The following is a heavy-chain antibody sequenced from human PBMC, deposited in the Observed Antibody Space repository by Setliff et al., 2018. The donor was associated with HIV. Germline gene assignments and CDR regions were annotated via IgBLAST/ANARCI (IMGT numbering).Heavy chain of an antibody. Sequence: SETLSLTCTVSGGSISSSSYYWGWIRQPPGKGLEWIGSIYYSGSTYYNPSLKSRVTISVDTSKNQSSLKLSSVTAADTAVYYCASRYHYYDSSGYYRQGAFDIWGQGTMVTVSS. V-gene: IGHV4-39*01. CDR3: ASRYHYYDSSGYYRQGAFDI. CDR1: GGSISSSSYY. J-gene: IGHJ3*02. CDR2: IYYSGST. D-gene: IGHD3-22*01.